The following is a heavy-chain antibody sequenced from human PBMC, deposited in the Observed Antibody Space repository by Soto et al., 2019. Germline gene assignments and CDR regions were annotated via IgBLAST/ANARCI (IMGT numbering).Heavy chain of an antibody. CDR3: VRGETYCRAASCYDY. CDR2: MNPYSGNT. V-gene: IGHV1-8*02. CDR1: GYSFGNYD. D-gene: IGHD2-15*01. J-gene: IGHJ4*02. Sequence: QVHLVQSGAEVKRPGASVTVSCKASGYSFGNYDINWLRHTAGQGLQWMGWMNPYSGNTVYAQKFQDRITMTRDTSARTAYMELRSLRPDDTASYYCVRGETYCRAASCYDYWGQGTLVTVSS.